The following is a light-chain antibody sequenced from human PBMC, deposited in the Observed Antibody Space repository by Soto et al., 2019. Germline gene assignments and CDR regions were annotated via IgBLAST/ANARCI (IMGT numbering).Light chain of an antibody. CDR1: SGHSSYA. CDR2: LDSDGSH. J-gene: IGLJ2*01. Sequence: QLVLTQSPSASASLGASVTLTCTLSSGHSSYAIAWHQQQPEKGPRYLMKLDSDGSHTKGDAIPDRFSGSSSGAQRYLTSSSLQSEDEADYYCQTWGTGIHVVFGGGTKLTVL. CDR3: QTWGTGIHVV. V-gene: IGLV4-69*01.